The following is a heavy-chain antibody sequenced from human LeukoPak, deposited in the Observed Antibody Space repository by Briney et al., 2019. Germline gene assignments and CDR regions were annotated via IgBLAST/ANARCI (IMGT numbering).Heavy chain of an antibody. CDR1: GYTFTSYG. J-gene: IGHJ4*02. Sequence: ASVKVSCKASGYTFTSYGISWVRQAPGQGLEWMGWISAYNGNTNYAQKLQGRVTMTTDTSTSTAYMELRSLRSDDTAVYYCARVPTGSGWSADDYWGQGTLVTVSS. D-gene: IGHD6-19*01. V-gene: IGHV1-18*01. CDR3: ARVPTGSGWSADDY. CDR2: ISAYNGNT.